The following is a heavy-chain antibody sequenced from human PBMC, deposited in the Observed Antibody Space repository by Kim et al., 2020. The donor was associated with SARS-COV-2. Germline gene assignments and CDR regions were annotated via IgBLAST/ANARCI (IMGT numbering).Heavy chain of an antibody. Sequence: GGSLRLSCAASGFTFSSYGMHWVRQAPGKGLEWVAVISYHGSNKYYADSVKGRFTISRDNSKNTLYLQMNSLRAEDTAVYYCAKGTAAPYPFYWGQGTLVTVSS. CDR1: GFTFSSYG. D-gene: IGHD6-13*01. CDR2: ISYHGSNK. CDR3: AKGTAAPYPFY. V-gene: IGHV3-30*18. J-gene: IGHJ4*02.